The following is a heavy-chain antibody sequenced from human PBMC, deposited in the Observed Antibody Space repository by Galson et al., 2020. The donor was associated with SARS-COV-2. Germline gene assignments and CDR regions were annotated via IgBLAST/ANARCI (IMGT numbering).Heavy chain of an antibody. CDR3: ARVSIRSWVPPVLDAFDV. D-gene: IGHD3-3*02. Sequence: PSETLSLTCTVSGGSISSSTYYWSWIRQHPGKGLEWIGYIYYSGSTYYNPSLQSRVKMSVDTSKNQLSLKLTSVTAADTAVYYCARVSIRSWVPPVLDAFDVWGQGTMVTVSS. V-gene: IGHV4-31*03. CDR1: GGSISSSTYY. CDR2: IYYSGST. J-gene: IGHJ3*01.